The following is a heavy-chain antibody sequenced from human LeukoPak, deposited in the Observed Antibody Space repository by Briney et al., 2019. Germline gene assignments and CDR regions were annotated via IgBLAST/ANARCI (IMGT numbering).Heavy chain of an antibody. D-gene: IGHD1-1*01. CDR1: TIIVTTNY. J-gene: IGHJ4*02. Sequence: NAGVSLSFSAAAYTIIVTTNYRRWVRHAPGKGLEWCGSIKSKTDGWRTDFAARVKGRFTISRDDSKNTLYLQMNSLKTEDTAVYYCTTDLDVSYYFDYWGQGTLVTVSS. CDR2: IKSKTDGWRT. V-gene: IGHV3-15*01. CDR3: TTDLDVSYYFDY.